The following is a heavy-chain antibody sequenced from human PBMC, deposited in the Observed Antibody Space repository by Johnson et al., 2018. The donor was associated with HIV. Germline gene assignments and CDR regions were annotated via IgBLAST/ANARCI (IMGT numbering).Heavy chain of an antibody. CDR3: ARVLKSLLWFGESQYDAFDI. Sequence: VQLVESGGALVKPGVSLRLSCAASGFTFSDYYMTWVRQAPGKGLEWISYISNSGTATYYGDSVKGRFTISRDNAKNSLYLQMNSLRAEDTAVYYCARVLKSLLWFGESQYDAFDIWGQGTMVTVSS. J-gene: IGHJ3*02. CDR2: ISNSGTAT. D-gene: IGHD3-10*01. CDR1: GFTFSDYY. V-gene: IGHV3-11*04.